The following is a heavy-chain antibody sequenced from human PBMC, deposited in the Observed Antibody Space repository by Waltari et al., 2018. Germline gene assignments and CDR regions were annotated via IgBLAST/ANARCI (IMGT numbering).Heavy chain of an antibody. Sequence: ELQLLEVGGGLVQPGGSLRLSCGASGFTFSSHAMSWVRQAPGKGLEWGSAFSGSGDRVFYAESVKGRFTVSRDNSKNTLFLEMNSLRAEDTAVYFCARDWRRSLEYLDWLLFALDYWGQGTLVTVSS. CDR1: GFTFSSHA. CDR3: ARDWRRSLEYLDWLLFALDY. CDR2: FSGSGDRV. J-gene: IGHJ4*02. V-gene: IGHV3-23*01. D-gene: IGHD3-9*01.